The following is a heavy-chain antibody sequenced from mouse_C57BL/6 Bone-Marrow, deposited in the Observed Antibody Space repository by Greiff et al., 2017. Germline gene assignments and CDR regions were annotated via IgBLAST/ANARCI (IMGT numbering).Heavy chain of an antibody. Sequence: QVQLKQSGAELARPGASVKLSCKASGYTFTSYGISWVKQRTGQGLEWIGAIYPRSGNTYYNEKFKGKATLTADKSSSTAYMELRSLTSEDSAVYVCARSLPFDVWGTGTTVTVSS. D-gene: IGHD2-10*01. CDR3: ARSLPFDV. J-gene: IGHJ1*03. V-gene: IGHV1-81*01. CDR2: IYPRSGNT. CDR1: GYTFTSYG.